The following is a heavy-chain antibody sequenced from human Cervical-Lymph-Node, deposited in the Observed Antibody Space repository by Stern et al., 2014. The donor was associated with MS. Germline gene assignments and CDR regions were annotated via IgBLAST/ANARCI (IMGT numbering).Heavy chain of an antibody. J-gene: IGHJ4*02. CDR3: ARDSASMVRGVIPQFDY. Sequence: VQLVESGGGVVQPGRSLRLSCAASGFTFSSYAMHWVRQAPGKGLEWVAVISYDGSNKYYADYVKGRFTISRDNSKNTLYLQMNSLRAEDTAVYYCARDSASMVRGVIPQFDYWGQGTLVTVSS. D-gene: IGHD3-10*01. CDR1: GFTFSSYA. CDR2: ISYDGSNK. V-gene: IGHV3-30*01.